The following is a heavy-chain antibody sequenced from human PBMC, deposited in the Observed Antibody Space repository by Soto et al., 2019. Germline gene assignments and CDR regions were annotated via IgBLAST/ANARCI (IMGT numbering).Heavy chain of an antibody. CDR2: ISARGDST. CDR1: GFSFSTHA. D-gene: IGHD1-7*01. CDR3: ANDFAELRPPWFEP. J-gene: IGHJ5*02. V-gene: IGHV3-23*04. Sequence: EVQLVESGGGLVQPGGSLRLSCAASGFSFSTHAVTWVRQAPGKGLEWVSSISARGDSTYYPDSVKGRFTISRDNSENTLYLRVTSLRVEVPAVSYCANDFAELRPPWFEPWGQGTMVTVSS.